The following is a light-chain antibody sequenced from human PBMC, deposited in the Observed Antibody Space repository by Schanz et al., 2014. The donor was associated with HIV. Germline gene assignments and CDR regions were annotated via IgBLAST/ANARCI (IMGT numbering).Light chain of an antibody. Sequence: EIVLTQSPGSLSLSPGERATLSCRASQTVSSNSLGWYQQKRGQVPRLLIYSASRRANGIPDRFSGSGSGTDFTLTISRLEPEDFAIYHCQQYNDWPLTFGQGTKVEIK. CDR2: SAS. CDR3: QQYNDWPLT. V-gene: IGKV3-20*01. CDR1: QTVSSNS. J-gene: IGKJ2*01.